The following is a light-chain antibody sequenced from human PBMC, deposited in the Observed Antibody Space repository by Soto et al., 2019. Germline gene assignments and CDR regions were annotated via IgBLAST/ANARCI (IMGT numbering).Light chain of an antibody. Sequence: DIQMTQSPSSLSASEGDRVTITCQASQDISNYLNWYQQKPGKAPKLLIYDASNLETGVPSRFSGSGSGTDFTFTISSLQPEDIATYYCQQYDNLLTFGQGTRLEIK. V-gene: IGKV1-33*01. CDR3: QQYDNLLT. J-gene: IGKJ5*01. CDR2: DAS. CDR1: QDISNY.